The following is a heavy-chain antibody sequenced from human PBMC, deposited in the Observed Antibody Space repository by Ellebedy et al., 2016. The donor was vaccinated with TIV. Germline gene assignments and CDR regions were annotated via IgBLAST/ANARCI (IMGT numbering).Heavy chain of an antibody. CDR1: GYTFTSYG. Sequence: ASVKVSCXASGYTFTSYGISWVRQAPGQGLEWMGWISAYNGNTNYAQKLQGRVTMTTDTSTSTAYMELRSLRSDDTAVYYCARSGAIVGATLGLRWYFDLWGRGTLVTVSS. CDR3: ARSGAIVGATLGLRWYFDL. V-gene: IGHV1-18*01. D-gene: IGHD1-26*01. J-gene: IGHJ2*01. CDR2: ISAYNGNT.